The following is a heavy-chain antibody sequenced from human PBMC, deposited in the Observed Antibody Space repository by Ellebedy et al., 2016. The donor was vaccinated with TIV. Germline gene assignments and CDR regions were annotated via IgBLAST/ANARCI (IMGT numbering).Heavy chain of an antibody. Sequence: AASVKVSCKASGYTFTSYCISWARQAPGQGLEWMGWISAYNGNTNYAQKLQGRVTITADKSTSTAYMELSSLRSEDTAVYYCAAECNYECTVHDYGMDVWGQGTTVTVSS. J-gene: IGHJ6*02. V-gene: IGHV1-18*01. CDR3: AAECNYECTVHDYGMDV. CDR1: GYTFTSYC. CDR2: ISAYNGNT. D-gene: IGHD4-11*01.